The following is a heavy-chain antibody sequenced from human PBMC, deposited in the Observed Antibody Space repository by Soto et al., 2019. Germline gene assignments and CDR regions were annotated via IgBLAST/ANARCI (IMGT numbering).Heavy chain of an antibody. D-gene: IGHD4-4*01. CDR1: GFSLDTYG. CDR3: AKESVESTYSYYGMVV. V-gene: IGHV3-30*18. J-gene: IGHJ6*02. CDR2: VSFDSKNK. Sequence: GGSLRLSCEASGFSLDTYGMHWVRQAPGKGLEWVAVVSFDSKNKYYIDSVEGRFTISRDNSKNMMYLQMDSLRREDTAVYYCAKESVESTYSYYGMVVWGPGTTVTVSS.